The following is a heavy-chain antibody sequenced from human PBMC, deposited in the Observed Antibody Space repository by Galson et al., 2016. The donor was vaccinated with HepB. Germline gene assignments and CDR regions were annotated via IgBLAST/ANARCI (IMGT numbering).Heavy chain of an antibody. J-gene: IGHJ4*02. CDR3: ARGYSSSWYLYYFDY. V-gene: IGHV3-33*01. D-gene: IGHD6-13*01. Sequence: SLRLSCAASGLTFSNYGMHWVRQAPGKGLEWVAVIWYDGSNKYYADSVKGRFTISRDNSKNTLYLQMNSLRAEATAVYYCARGYSSSWYLYYFDYWGQGTLVTAAS. CDR1: GLTFSNYG. CDR2: IWYDGSNK.